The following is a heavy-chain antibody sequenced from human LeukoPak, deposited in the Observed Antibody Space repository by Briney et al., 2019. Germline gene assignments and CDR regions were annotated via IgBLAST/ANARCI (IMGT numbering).Heavy chain of an antibody. V-gene: IGHV4-38-2*01. CDR3: ARLDVGGYSSSTSCRTDAFDI. D-gene: IGHD2-2*01. CDR1: GYSISSGYY. CDR2: IYHSGST. J-gene: IGHJ3*02. Sequence: PSETLSLTCAVSGYSISSGYYWGWIRQPPGKGLEWIGSIYHSGSTYYNPSLKSRVTISVATSKNQFSLKLSSVTAADTAVYYCARLDVGGYSSSTSCRTDAFDIWGQGTMVTVSS.